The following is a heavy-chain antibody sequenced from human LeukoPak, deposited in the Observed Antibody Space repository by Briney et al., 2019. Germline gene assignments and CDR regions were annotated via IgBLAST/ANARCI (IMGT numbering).Heavy chain of an antibody. D-gene: IGHD2-2*02. CDR3: ARVSRYCSSTSCYSFDQ. J-gene: IGHJ4*02. CDR2: IKQDGSEK. CDR1: GFTFRSYW. Sequence: PGGSLRLSCAASGFTFRSYWMSWVRQAPGKGLEGVANIKQDGSEKYYVDSVKGRFTISRDNAKNSLYLQMNSLRAEDTAVYYWARVSRYCSSTSCYSFDQWGQGTLVTVSS. V-gene: IGHV3-7*01.